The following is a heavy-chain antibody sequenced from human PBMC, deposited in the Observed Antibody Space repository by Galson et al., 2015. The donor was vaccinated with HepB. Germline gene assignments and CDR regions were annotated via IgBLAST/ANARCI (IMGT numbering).Heavy chain of an antibody. CDR2: ISSSGSTI. CDR1: GFTFSDYY. D-gene: IGHD3-10*01. CDR3: ARGGYYGSGSYSDFDY. Sequence: YLRLSCAASGFTFSDYYMSWIRQAPGKGLEWVSYISSSGSTIYYADSVKGRFTISRDNAKNSLYLQMNSLRAEDTAVYYCARGGYYGSGSYSDFDYWGQGTLVTVSS. J-gene: IGHJ4*02. V-gene: IGHV3-11*01.